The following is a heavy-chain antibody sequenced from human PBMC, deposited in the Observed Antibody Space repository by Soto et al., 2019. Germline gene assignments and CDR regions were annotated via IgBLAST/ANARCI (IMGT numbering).Heavy chain of an antibody. J-gene: IGHJ4*02. D-gene: IGHD2-2*01. Sequence: GGSLRLSCAASGFTFSSYSMNWVRQAPGKGLEWVSSISSSSSYIYYADSVKGRFTISRDNAKNSLYLQMNSLRAEDTAVYYCARAAVILPRYQLLPGVHYFDYWGQGTLVTVSS. CDR2: ISSSSSYI. CDR3: ARAAVILPRYQLLPGVHYFDY. V-gene: IGHV3-21*01. CDR1: GFTFSSYS.